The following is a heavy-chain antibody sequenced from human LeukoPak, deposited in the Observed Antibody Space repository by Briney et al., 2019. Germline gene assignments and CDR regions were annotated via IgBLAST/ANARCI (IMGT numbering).Heavy chain of an antibody. CDR3: ARDSVLRFLGHYYYYGMDV. Sequence: PSGTLSVTCAVSGGSISSGNWWSWVRQPPGKGLEWIGEIYHSGSTNYNPSLKSRVTISVDKSKNQFSLKLSSVTAADTAVYYCARDSVLRFLGHYYYYGMDVRGQGTTVTVSS. V-gene: IGHV4-4*02. D-gene: IGHD3-3*01. CDR2: IYHSGST. J-gene: IGHJ6*02. CDR1: GGSISSGNW.